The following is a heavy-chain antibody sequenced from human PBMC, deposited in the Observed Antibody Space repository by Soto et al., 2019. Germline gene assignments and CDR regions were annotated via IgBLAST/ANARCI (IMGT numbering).Heavy chain of an antibody. V-gene: IGHV3-30-3*01. D-gene: IGHD4-17*01. CDR1: GCTFSSYA. CDR2: ISYDGSNK. J-gene: IGHJ4*02. CDR3: ARGGDDYGDSGPFFDY. Sequence: QVQLVESGGGVVQPGRSLRLSCAASGCTFSSYAMHWVRQAPGKGLEWVAVISYDGSNKYYADSVKGRFTISRDNSKNTLYLQMNSLRAEDTAVYHCARGGDDYGDSGPFFDYWGQGTLVTVSS.